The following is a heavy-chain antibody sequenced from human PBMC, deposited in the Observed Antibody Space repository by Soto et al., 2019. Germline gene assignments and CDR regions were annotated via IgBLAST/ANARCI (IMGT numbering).Heavy chain of an antibody. D-gene: IGHD6-13*01. CDR3: ARGGYSSSWYHPYFDY. Sequence: PSETLSLTCTVSGGSISSYYWIWIRQPPGKGLEWIGYIYYSGSTNYNPSLKSRVTISVDTSKNQFSLKLSSVTAADTAVYYCARGGYSSSWYHPYFDYWGQGTLVTVSS. CDR1: GGSISSYY. J-gene: IGHJ4*02. CDR2: IYYSGST. V-gene: IGHV4-59*01.